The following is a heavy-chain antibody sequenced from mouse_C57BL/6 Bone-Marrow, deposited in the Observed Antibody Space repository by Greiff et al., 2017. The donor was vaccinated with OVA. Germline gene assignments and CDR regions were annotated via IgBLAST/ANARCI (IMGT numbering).Heavy chain of an antibody. V-gene: IGHV5-6*02. CDR1: GFTFSSYG. CDR3: ARRGYYSNPYYFDY. J-gene: IGHJ2*01. D-gene: IGHD2-5*01. Sequence: EVKLQESGGDLVKPGGSLKLSCAASGFTFSSYGMSWVRQTPDKRLEWVATISSGGSYTYYPDSVKGRFTISRDNAKNTLYLQMSSLKSEDTAMYYCARRGYYSNPYYFDYWGQGTTLTVSS. CDR2: ISSGGSYT.